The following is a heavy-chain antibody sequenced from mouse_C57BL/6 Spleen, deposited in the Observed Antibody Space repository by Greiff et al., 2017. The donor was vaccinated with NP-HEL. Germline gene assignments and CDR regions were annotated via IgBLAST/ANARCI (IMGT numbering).Heavy chain of an antibody. D-gene: IGHD2-5*01. CDR2: INPNNGGT. Sequence: EVQLVESGPELVKPGASVKMSCKASGYTFTDYNMHWVKQSHGKSLEWIGYINPNNGGTSYNQKFKGKATLTVNKSSSTAYMELRSLTSEDSAVYYCARTDYSNYAWFAYWGQGTLVTVSA. CDR3: ARTDYSNYAWFAY. V-gene: IGHV1-22*01. J-gene: IGHJ3*01. CDR1: GYTFTDYN.